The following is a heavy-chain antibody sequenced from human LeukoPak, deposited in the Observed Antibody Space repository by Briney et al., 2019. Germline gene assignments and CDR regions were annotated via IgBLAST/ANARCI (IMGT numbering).Heavy chain of an antibody. V-gene: IGHV4-61*05. J-gene: IGHJ4*02. CDR1: GGSISSSSHY. CDR3: ARRRYTSGYLDY. D-gene: IGHD3-22*01. CDR2: IYYSGST. Sequence: SETLSLTCTVSGGSISSSSHYWGWIRQPPGKGLEWIGYIYYSGSTNYNPSLKSRATISVDTSKSQFSLKLTSVTAADTAVYYCARRRYTSGYLDYWGQGTLVTVSS.